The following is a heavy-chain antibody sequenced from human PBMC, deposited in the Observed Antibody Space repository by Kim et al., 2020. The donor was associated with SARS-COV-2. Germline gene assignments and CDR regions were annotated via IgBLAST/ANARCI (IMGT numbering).Heavy chain of an antibody. D-gene: IGHD6-19*01. CDR1: GFTFSSYS. J-gene: IGHJ6*02. CDR3: ARDLSAVVDYYYYGMDV. Sequence: GGSLRLSCAASGFTFSSYSMNWVRQAPGKGLEWVSSISSSSSYIYYADSVKGRFTISRDNAKNSLYLQMNSLRAEDTAVYYCARDLSAVVDYYYYGMDVWGQGTTVTVSS. CDR2: ISSSSSYI. V-gene: IGHV3-21*01.